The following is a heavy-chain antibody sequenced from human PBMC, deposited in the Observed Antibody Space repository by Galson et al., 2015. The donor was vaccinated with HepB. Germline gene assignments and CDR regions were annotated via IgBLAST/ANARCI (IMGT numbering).Heavy chain of an antibody. V-gene: IGHV3-9*01. CDR2: ISWNSDSI. J-gene: IGHJ4*02. CDR3: AKDDLAYSSSWYYFAY. D-gene: IGHD6-13*01. CDR1: GFTFGDYA. Sequence: SLRLSCAASGFTFGDYAMSWFRQAPGKGLEWVSGISWNSDSIAYADSVKGRSTISRDNAKNSLYLQMNSLRAEDTAFYYCAKDDLAYSSSWYYFAYWGQGTLVTVSS.